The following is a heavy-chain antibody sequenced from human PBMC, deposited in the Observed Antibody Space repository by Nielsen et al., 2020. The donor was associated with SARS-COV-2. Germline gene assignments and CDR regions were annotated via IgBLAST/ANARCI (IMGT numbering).Heavy chain of an antibody. CDR1: GFTFSSYS. V-gene: IGHV3-21*01. D-gene: IGHD3-22*01. CDR3: ARSLYDSSGYYLYYFDY. J-gene: IGHJ4*02. Sequence: GGSLRLSCAASGFTFSSYSMNWVRQAPGKGLEWVSSISSSSSYIYYADSVKGRFTISRDNAKNSLYLQMNSLRAEDTAVYYCARSLYDSSGYYLYYFDYWGQGTLVTVSS. CDR2: ISSSSSYI.